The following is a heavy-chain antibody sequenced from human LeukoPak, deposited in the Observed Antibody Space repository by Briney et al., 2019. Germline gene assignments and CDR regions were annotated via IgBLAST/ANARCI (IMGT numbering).Heavy chain of an antibody. CDR1: GDSISNGVKY. J-gene: IGHJ4*02. CDR3: ARDQVECTGGTCQSRVGFDF. CDR2: IYHSGRS. D-gene: IGHD2-8*02. V-gene: IGHV4-31*03. Sequence: SETLPLTCTVSGDSISNGVKYWSWIRQHPGRCLEWIGYIYHSGRSYYNPSLKSRITMSVDTSKNQFSLNLSSVTAADTAVYYCARDQVECTGGTCQSRVGFDFWGQGTLVTVSS.